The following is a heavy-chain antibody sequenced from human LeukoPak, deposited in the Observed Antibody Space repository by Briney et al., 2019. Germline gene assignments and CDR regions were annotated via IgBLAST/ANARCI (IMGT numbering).Heavy chain of an antibody. CDR1: GGSISYYY. CDR2: IYTSGST. V-gene: IGHV4-4*07. CDR3: AREELLRDAFDI. D-gene: IGHD1-26*01. Sequence: PSETLSLTCTVSGGSISYYYWSWIRQPAGKGLEWIGRIYTSGSTDYNPSLKSRVTMSVDTSKNQFSLRLNSVTAADTAVYYCAREELLRDAFDIWGQGTMVTVSS. J-gene: IGHJ3*02.